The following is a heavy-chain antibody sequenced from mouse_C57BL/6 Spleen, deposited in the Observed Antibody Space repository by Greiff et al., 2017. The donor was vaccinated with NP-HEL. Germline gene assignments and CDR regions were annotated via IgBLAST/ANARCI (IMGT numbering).Heavy chain of an antibody. CDR1: GFSLTSYG. Sequence: QVQLQQSGPGLVQPSQSLSITCTVSGFSLTSYGVHWVRQSPGKGLEWLGVIWRGGSTDYNAAFMSRLSITKDNSKSQVFFKMNSLQADDTAIYYCAKKAGSNYDYAMDYWGQGTSVTVSS. CDR3: AKKAGSNYDYAMDY. V-gene: IGHV2-5*01. CDR2: IWRGGST. J-gene: IGHJ4*01. D-gene: IGHD2-5*01.